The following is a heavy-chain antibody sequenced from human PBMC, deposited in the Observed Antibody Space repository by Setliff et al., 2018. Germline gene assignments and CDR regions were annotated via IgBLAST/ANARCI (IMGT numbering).Heavy chain of an antibody. CDR2: ISTSGNT. CDR3: ARDQWVRSPPLYFSYSMDV. J-gene: IGHJ6*02. V-gene: IGHV4-4*07. Sequence: SETLSLTCTVSGGSISSYYWSWIRQPPGKGLEWIGRISTSGNTNYNPSLKSRVTVSLDTSKNQFSLKLTSMTAADTAVYYCARDQWVRSPPLYFSYSMDVWGQGTTVTVSS. CDR1: GGSISSYY. D-gene: IGHD5-12*01.